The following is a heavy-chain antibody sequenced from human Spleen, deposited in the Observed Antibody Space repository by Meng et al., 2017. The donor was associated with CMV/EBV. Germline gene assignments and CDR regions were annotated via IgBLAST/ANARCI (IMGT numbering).Heavy chain of an antibody. J-gene: IGHJ4*02. CDR1: SGSISSSGHY. CDR3: ATRFLEWFQFDY. D-gene: IGHD3-3*01. CDR2: VHHTGST. V-gene: IGHV4-39*01. Sequence: SETLSLTCTVSSGSISSSGHYWAWIRQPPGKRLEWIGSVHHTGSTYDNPSLKSRVTISVDTSKNQFSLKLSSVTAADTAVYYCATRFLEWFQFDYWGQGTLVTVSS.